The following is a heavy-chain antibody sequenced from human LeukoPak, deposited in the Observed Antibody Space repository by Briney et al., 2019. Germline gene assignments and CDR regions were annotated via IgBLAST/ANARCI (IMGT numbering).Heavy chain of an antibody. CDR3: AKGYLYYDSSGYYLHRPFYYYYGMDV. CDR2: ISGSGGST. J-gene: IGHJ6*02. CDR1: GFTFSSYA. V-gene: IGHV3-23*01. Sequence: GGSLRLSCAASGFTFSSYAMSWVRQAPGKGLEWVSAISGSGGSTYYADSVKGRFTISRDNSENTLYLQMNSLRAEDTAVYYCAKGYLYYDSSGYYLHRPFYYYYGMDVWGQGTTDTVSS. D-gene: IGHD3-22*01.